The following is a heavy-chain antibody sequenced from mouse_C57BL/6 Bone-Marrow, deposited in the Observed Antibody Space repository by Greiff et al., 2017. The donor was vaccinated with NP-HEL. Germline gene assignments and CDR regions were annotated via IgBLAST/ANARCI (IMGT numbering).Heavy chain of an antibody. CDR3: AKRNDYGGAHWYFDV. D-gene: IGHD2-4*01. J-gene: IGHJ1*03. CDR2: IDPEDGET. CDR1: GFNIKDYY. V-gene: IGHV14-2*01. Sequence: EVQVVESGAELVKPGASVKLSCTASGFNIKDYYMHWVKQRTEQGLEWIGRIDPEDGETKYAPKFQGKATITADTSSNTAYLQLSSLTSEDTAVYYCAKRNDYGGAHWYFDVWGTGTTVTVSS.